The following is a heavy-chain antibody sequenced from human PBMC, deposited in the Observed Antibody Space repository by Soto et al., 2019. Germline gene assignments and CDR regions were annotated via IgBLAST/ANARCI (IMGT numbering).Heavy chain of an antibody. D-gene: IGHD3-3*01. Sequence: SEPLSLTCTLSGRHISTSSYYRCWIRNPPGKGMERLGSIYYSVSTYYNPSLNSRVTISLDTSKNQFSLKLSSVTAADTVVYYCARLGRRSHYDFWSGFDPWGQG. J-gene: IGHJ5*02. CDR2: IYYSVST. CDR1: GRHISTSSYY. V-gene: IGHV4-39*01. CDR3: ARLGRRSHYDFWSGFDP.